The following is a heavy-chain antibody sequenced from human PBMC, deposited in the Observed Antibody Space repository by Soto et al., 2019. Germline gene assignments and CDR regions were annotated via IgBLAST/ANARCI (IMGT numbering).Heavy chain of an antibody. D-gene: IGHD3-10*01. J-gene: IGHJ4*02. CDR1: GFTFSSYD. V-gene: IGHV3-23*01. Sequence: EVQLLESGGGLVQPGGSQRLSCAASGFTFSSYDMSWVRQAPGKGLEWVSAISGNGGNTYYADSVKDRFTISRDNSQNTLYLQMNSLRAEDTAVYYCAKVKGYYYGSGSYYNEDYFDYWGQGTLVTVSS. CDR3: AKVKGYYYGSGSYYNEDYFDY. CDR2: ISGNGGNT.